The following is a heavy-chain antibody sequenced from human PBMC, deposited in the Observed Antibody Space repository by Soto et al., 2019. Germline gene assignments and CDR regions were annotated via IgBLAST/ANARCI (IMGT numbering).Heavy chain of an antibody. J-gene: IGHJ6*01. CDR3: ARVSRDSSGYYSLLGYYYGMDV. CDR1: GGSISSGDYY. D-gene: IGHD3-22*01. Sequence: SETLSLTCTVSGGSISSGDYYWSWIRQPPGKGLEWIGYIYYSGSTYYNPSLKSRVTISVDTSKNQFSLKLSSVTAADTAVYYCARVSRDSSGYYSLLGYYYGMDVWGQGNTVTVSS. V-gene: IGHV4-30-4*01. CDR2: IYYSGST.